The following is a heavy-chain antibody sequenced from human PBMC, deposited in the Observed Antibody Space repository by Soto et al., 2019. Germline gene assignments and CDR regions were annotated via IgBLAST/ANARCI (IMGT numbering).Heavy chain of an antibody. CDR1: GFTVSSNY. CDR3: ARDGYYYITTGYYYGMDV. CDR2: IYSGGST. V-gene: IGHV3-53*01. J-gene: IGHJ6*02. Sequence: PGGSLRLSCAASGFTVSSNYMSWVRQAPGKWLEWVSVIYSGGSTYYADSVKGRFTISRDNSKNTLYLQMNSLKVENTGVYYGARDGYYYITTGYYYGMDVWGQGXTVTVYS. D-gene: IGHD3-9*01.